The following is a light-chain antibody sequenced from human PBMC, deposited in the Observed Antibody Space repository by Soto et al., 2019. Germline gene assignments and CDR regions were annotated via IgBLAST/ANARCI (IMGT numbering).Light chain of an antibody. V-gene: IGKV1-39*01. J-gene: IGKJ1*01. CDR2: ATS. Sequence: DCYMIRATSSRTTSVGDGVTIPCRASQIISTYLNWYQQRAGLAPRLLIYATSSLQSGVPPRFSGSGSGTDFALTISSLEPEDFVTYFCQQITSAHPPSGPGTE. CDR1: QIISTY. CDR3: QQITSAHPP.